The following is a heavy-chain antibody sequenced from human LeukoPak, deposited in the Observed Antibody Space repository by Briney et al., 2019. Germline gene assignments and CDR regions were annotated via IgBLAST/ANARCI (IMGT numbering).Heavy chain of an antibody. V-gene: IGHV1-24*01. D-gene: IGHD1-1*01. CDR2: FDPEDGET. J-gene: IGHJ5*02. CDR1: GYTLTELS. CDR3: ATGTSRGVSYYNWFDP. Sequence: ASVKVSCKVSGYTLTELSMHWVRQAPVKGLERMGGFDPEDGETIYAQKFQGRVTMTEDTSTDTAYMELSSLRSEDTAVYYCATGTSRGVSYYNWFDPWGQGTLVTVSS.